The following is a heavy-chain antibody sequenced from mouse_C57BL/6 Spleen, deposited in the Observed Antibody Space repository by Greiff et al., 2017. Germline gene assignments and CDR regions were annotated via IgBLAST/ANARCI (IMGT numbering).Heavy chain of an antibody. Sequence: VQLQQPGAELVRPGSSVKLSCKASGYTFTSYWMDWVKQRPGQGLEWIGNIYPSASETHYNQKFKDKATLTVDKSSSNAYMQLSSLTAEDSAVYYCAREEVRDGAMDYWGQGTSVTVSS. D-gene: IGHD2-14*01. CDR1: GYTFTSYW. V-gene: IGHV1-61*01. J-gene: IGHJ4*01. CDR2: IYPSASET. CDR3: AREEVRDGAMDY.